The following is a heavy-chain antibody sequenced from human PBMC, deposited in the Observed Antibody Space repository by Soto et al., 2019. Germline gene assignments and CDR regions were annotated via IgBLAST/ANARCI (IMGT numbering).Heavy chain of an antibody. J-gene: IGHJ4*02. Sequence: QVLLVQSGGEVRKPGASVKVYCKTSGYTFTSHGVSWLRQAPGRGLEWMGWISTYSGKRNYARKFQDRVTMGSDTSTSTVYKELRSLRSDDTAVYYCARDPSTSRFDYWGQGTLVTVSS. CDR1: GYTFTSHG. D-gene: IGHD2-2*01. V-gene: IGHV1-18*01. CDR3: ARDPSTSRFDY. CDR2: ISTYSGKR.